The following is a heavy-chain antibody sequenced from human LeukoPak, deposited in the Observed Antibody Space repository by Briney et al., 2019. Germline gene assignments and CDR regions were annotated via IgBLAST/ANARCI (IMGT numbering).Heavy chain of an antibody. CDR2: ISYDGNGR. D-gene: IGHD3-3*01. V-gene: IGHV3-33*01. Sequence: PGGSLRLSCEASGFTFSRYGIHWVRQAPGKGLEWVAIISYDGNGRYYVDSVRGRFTISRDNSKNTVDLQMDSLRAEDTAVYYCSSAGNAGKNGLYYGADCWGQGSLVTVSS. CDR3: SSAGNAGKNGLYYGADC. CDR1: GFTFSRYG. J-gene: IGHJ4*02.